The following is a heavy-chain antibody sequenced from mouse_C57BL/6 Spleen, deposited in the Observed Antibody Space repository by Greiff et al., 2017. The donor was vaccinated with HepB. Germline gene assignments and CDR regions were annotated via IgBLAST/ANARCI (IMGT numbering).Heavy chain of an antibody. V-gene: IGHV1-55*01. Sequence: VKLQQPGAELVKPGASVKMSCKASGYTFTSYWITWVKQRPGQGLEWIGDIYPGSGSTNYNEKFKSKATLTVDTSSSTAYMQLSSLTSVDSAVYYCARFHDGYPYYYAMDYWGQGTSVTVSS. CDR3: ARFHDGYPYYYAMDY. CDR1: GYTFTSYW. CDR2: IYPGSGST. D-gene: IGHD2-3*01. J-gene: IGHJ4*01.